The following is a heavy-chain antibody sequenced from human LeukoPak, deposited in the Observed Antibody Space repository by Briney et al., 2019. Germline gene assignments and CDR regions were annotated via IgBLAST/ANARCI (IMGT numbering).Heavy chain of an antibody. CDR1: GGSFSGYY. CDR2: ISRRGNT. D-gene: IGHD3-10*01. CDR3: ARHGEYYFDY. V-gene: IGHV4-34*01. Sequence: SETLSLTCAVYGGSFSGYYWSWIRQPPGKGLEWIGQISRRGNTNYNPSLKSRVTTSVDTSKNQLSLKLSTVTAADTALYYCARHGEYYFDYWGQGTLVTVSS. J-gene: IGHJ4*02.